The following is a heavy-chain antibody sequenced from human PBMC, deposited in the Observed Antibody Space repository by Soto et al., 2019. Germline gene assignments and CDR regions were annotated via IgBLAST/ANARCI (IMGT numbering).Heavy chain of an antibody. CDR3: ARDGGEGFGDLDYYFYGMDV. CDR1: TFTFSTYS. CDR2: ISGSSNYI. J-gene: IGHJ6*02. D-gene: IGHD3-10*01. V-gene: IGHV3-21*01. Sequence: EVQLVESGGGLVKPGGSLRLSCAASTFTFSTYSMNWVRQAPGKGLEWVSSISGSSNYIYYADSVKGRFTISRDNAKNSLYLQMNSLRAEDTAVYYCARDGGEGFGDLDYYFYGMDVWGQGTSVTVSS.